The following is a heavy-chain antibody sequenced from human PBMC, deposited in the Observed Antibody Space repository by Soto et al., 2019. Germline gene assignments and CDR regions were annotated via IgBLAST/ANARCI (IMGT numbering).Heavy chain of an antibody. CDR3: ARETLGGYSYVTAMDV. J-gene: IGHJ6*02. Sequence: SVNVACKASGYTLTSYSMNWVRQAPGQGLEWMGWINTNTGNPTYAQGFTGRFVFSLDTSVSTAYLQICSLKAEDTAVYYCARETLGGYSYVTAMDVWGQGTTVTASS. V-gene: IGHV7-4-1*01. D-gene: IGHD5-18*01. CDR1: GYTLTSYS. CDR2: INTNTGNP.